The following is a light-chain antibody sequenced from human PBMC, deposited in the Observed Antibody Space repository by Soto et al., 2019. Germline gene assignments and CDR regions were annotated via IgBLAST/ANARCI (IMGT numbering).Light chain of an antibody. CDR3: QQSYSIPLT. CDR1: QGISQY. V-gene: IGKV1-9*01. Sequence: DIHLTQSPSLLSASVGDRVTITCRASQGISQYVAWYQQKPGKAPKLLIYAATVLQGGVPSRFSGTGSATDFTPTISSLQPEDFATYYCQQSYSIPLTFGGGTKVDIK. J-gene: IGKJ4*01. CDR2: AAT.